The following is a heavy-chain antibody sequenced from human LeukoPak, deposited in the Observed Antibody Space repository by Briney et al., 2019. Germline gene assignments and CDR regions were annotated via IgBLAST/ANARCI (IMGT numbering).Heavy chain of an antibody. J-gene: IGHJ6*03. V-gene: IGHV1-8*01. Sequence: ASVKVSFKASGYTFTSYDINWVRQATGQGLEWMGWMNPNSGNTAYAKKFQGRVTMTRNTSISTAYMELSSLRSEDTAVCYCARALRYCSSTSCSRGHYYYMDVWGKGTTVTVSS. CDR2: MNPNSGNT. CDR1: GYTFTSYD. D-gene: IGHD2-2*01. CDR3: ARALRYCSSTSCSRGHYYYMDV.